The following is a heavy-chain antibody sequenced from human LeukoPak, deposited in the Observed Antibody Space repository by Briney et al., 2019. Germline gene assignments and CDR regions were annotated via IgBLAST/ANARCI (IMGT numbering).Heavy chain of an antibody. CDR2: ISYGGSNK. J-gene: IGHJ4*02. CDR3: GRDDYYGGGC. V-gene: IGHV3-30*04. D-gene: IGHD3-10*01. CDR1: GFTFSSYA. Sequence: GRSLRLSCAASGFTFSSYAMHWVRQAPGKGLEWVAVISYGGSNKYYADSVKGRFTISRDNSKNTLYLQMNSLRAEDTAVYYCGRDDYYGGGCWGQGTLVTVSS.